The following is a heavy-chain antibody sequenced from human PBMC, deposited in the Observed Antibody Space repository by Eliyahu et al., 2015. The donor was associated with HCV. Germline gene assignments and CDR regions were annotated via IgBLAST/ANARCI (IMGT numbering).Heavy chain of an antibody. Sequence: EVQLVESGGGLVQPGGSLXLSCAASGFXVXSNXLXWVPQAPGKGLEWVSVIYSGGSTYYADSVKGRFTISRDNSKNTLYLQMNSLRAEDTAVYYCARDPQSLREQWPPKGVPNLNFQHWGQGTLVTVSS. V-gene: IGHV3-66*01. CDR3: ARDPQSLREQWPPKGVPNLNFQH. D-gene: IGHD6-19*01. J-gene: IGHJ1*01. CDR2: IYSGGST. CDR1: GFXVXSNX.